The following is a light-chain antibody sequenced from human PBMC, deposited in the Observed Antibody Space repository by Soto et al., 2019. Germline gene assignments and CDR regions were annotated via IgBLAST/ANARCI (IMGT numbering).Light chain of an antibody. J-gene: IGKJ5*01. V-gene: IGKV3-20*01. Sequence: GFTQSPVTISLFSVAIAKLSLSSSQSLTNSFIAWYQQRPGQAPRLLIYDTSSRASGIPDRFSGSGSGTDFTLTISRLETEDFAVFYCQKYGTSEITCGKGQRRAIK. CDR3: QKYGTSEIT. CDR1: QSLTNSF. CDR2: DTS.